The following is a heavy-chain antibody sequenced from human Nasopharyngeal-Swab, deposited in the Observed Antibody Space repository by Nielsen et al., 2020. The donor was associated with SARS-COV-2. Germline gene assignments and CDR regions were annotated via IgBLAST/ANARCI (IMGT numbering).Heavy chain of an antibody. D-gene: IGHD3-3*01. CDR3: ARDVRIFGVVIITYYYYYYMDV. CDR1: GFTFSSYA. CDR2: IKQDGSEK. V-gene: IGHV3-7*01. Sequence: GGSLRLSCAASGFTFSSYAMHWVRQAPGKGLEWVANIKQDGSEKYYVDSVKGRLTISRDNAKNSLYLQMNSLRAEDTAVYYCARDVRIFGVVIITYYYYYYMDVWGKGTTVTVSS. J-gene: IGHJ6*03.